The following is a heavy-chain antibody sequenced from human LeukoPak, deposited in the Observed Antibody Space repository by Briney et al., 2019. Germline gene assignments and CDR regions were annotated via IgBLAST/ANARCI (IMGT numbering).Heavy chain of an antibody. Sequence: GGSLRLSCAASGFTFSSYWMSWVRQAPGKGLEWVANIKQDGSEKYYVDSVKGRFTISRDNAKNSLYLQMNSLRAQDTAVYYCARIRGTNWFDYWGQGTLVTVSS. CDR1: GFTFSSYW. D-gene: IGHD1-1*01. V-gene: IGHV3-7*01. CDR3: ARIRGTNWFDY. J-gene: IGHJ4*02. CDR2: IKQDGSEK.